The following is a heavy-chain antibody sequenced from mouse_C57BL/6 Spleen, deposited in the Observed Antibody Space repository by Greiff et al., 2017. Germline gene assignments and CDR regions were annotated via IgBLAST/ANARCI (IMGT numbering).Heavy chain of an antibody. J-gene: IGHJ4*01. CDR3: ARDHDYYAMDY. CDR2: ISYDGSN. CDR1: GYSITSGYY. V-gene: IGHV3-6*01. Sequence: EVKLMESGPGLVKPSQSLSLTCSVTGYSITSGYYWNWIRQFPGNKLEWMGYISYDGSNNYNPSLKNRISITRDTSKNQFFLKLNSVTTEDTATYYCARDHDYYAMDYWGQGTSVTVSS.